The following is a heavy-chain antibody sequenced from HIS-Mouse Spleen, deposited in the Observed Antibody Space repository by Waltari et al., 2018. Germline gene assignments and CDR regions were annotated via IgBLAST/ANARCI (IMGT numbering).Heavy chain of an antibody. CDR1: GLTFSSYG. D-gene: IGHD6-19*01. J-gene: IGHJ4*02. CDR2: ISYDGSNK. Sequence: QVQLVESGGGVVQPGRSLRLSWAAPGLTFSSYGMHWVRQAPGKGLEWVAVISYDGSNKYYADSVKGRFTISRDNSKNTLYLQMNSLRAEDTAVYYCAKASSGWLDYWGQGTLVTVSS. CDR3: AKASSGWLDY. V-gene: IGHV3-30*18.